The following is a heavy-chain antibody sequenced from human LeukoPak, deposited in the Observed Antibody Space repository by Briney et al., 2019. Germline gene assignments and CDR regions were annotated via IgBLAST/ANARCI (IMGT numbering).Heavy chain of an antibody. CDR1: ANSFSDHS. Sequence: GASVKVSCKASANSFSDHSIHWLRQAPGQGLEWIGRITSNSGGTRYAQKFQDRVTITRDTSITTAYMEISGLTSDDTAVYYCARGGSGSGYLFYFDSWGQGTLVSVSS. CDR2: ITSNSGGT. V-gene: IGHV1-2*06. D-gene: IGHD3-10*01. J-gene: IGHJ4*02. CDR3: ARGGSGSGYLFYFDS.